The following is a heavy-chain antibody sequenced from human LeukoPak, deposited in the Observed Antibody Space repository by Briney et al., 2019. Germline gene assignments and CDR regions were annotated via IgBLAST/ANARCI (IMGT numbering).Heavy chain of an antibody. J-gene: IGHJ4*02. D-gene: IGHD3-22*01. CDR2: VIAIFGRV. Sequence: GASVKVSCKAPRGTFDSYGISWVRQAPGQGLEWMGGVIAIFGRVKYGQKFQGRATITTDASTSTAYMELSSLTSEDTGVYYCARGELGDRSGFSFFDYWGQGTLVTVSS. V-gene: IGHV1-69*05. CDR3: ARGELGDRSGFSFFDY. CDR1: RGTFDSYG.